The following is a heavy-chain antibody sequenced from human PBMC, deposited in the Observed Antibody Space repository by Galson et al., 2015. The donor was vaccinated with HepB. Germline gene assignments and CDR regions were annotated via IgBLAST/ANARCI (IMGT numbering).Heavy chain of an antibody. J-gene: IGHJ4*02. CDR1: GGTFSSYA. CDR3: ARVGLGATDTAYYFDY. CDR2: IVPIFGTA. V-gene: IGHV1-69*13. Sequence: SVKVSCKASGGTFSSYAISWVRQAPGQGLEWMGGIVPIFGTANYAQKFQGRVTITADESTSTAYMELSSLRSEDTAVYYCARVGLGATDTAYYFDYWGQGTLVTVSS. D-gene: IGHD1-26*01.